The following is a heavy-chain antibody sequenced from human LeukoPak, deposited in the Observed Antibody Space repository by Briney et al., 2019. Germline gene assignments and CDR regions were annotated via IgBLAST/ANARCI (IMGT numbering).Heavy chain of an antibody. CDR1: GYTFTSYA. CDR3: ARPRVAAGDWFDP. D-gene: IGHD6-13*01. Sequence: ASVKVSCKASGYTFTSYAMHWVRQAPGEGLEWMGWITPSGGTNYPQKFQGRVAITRDTSITTAYMDLSRLRSDDTAVYYCARPRVAAGDWFDPWGQGTLVTVSS. V-gene: IGHV1-2*02. CDR2: ITPSGGT. J-gene: IGHJ5*02.